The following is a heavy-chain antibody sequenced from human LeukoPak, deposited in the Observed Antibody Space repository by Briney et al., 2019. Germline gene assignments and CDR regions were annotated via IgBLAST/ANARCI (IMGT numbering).Heavy chain of an antibody. CDR1: GGSFSGYY. J-gene: IGHJ4*02. Sequence: SETLSLTCAVYGGSFSGYYWSWIRQPPGEGLEWIGEINHSGSTNYNPSLKSRVTISVDTSKNQFSLKLSSVTAADTAVYYCARVAVYYGSIGYWGQGTLVTVSS. CDR2: INHSGST. CDR3: ARVAVYYGSIGY. V-gene: IGHV4-34*01. D-gene: IGHD3-22*01.